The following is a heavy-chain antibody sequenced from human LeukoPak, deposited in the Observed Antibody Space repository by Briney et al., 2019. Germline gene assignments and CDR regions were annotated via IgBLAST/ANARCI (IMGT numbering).Heavy chain of an antibody. CDR3: ARIPYSSSSGAFDI. CDR2: IPYDGSNE. V-gene: IGHV3-30*12. CDR1: GFSFSSYG. Sequence: GGSLRLSCAASGFSFSSYGMHWVRQAPGKGLEWVSFIPYDGSNEFYADSVEGQFIISRDNSKNTLYLQMNSLRAEDTAVYYCARIPYSSSSGAFDIWGQGTMVTVSS. D-gene: IGHD6-13*01. J-gene: IGHJ3*02.